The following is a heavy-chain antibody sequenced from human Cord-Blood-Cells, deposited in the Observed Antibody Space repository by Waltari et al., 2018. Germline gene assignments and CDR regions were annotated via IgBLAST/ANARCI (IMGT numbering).Heavy chain of an antibody. CDR2: MNPKSGNT. CDR1: GYTFTSYD. Sequence: QVQLVQSGAEVKKPGASVKVSCKASGYTFTSYDINWVRQATGQGLEWMGWMNPKSGNTGYAQKFQGRVTITRNTSISTAYMELSSLRSEDTAVYYCARGRPYDFWSGYYWYFDLWGRGTLVTVSS. CDR3: ARGRPYDFWSGYYWYFDL. V-gene: IGHV1-8*03. J-gene: IGHJ2*01. D-gene: IGHD3-3*01.